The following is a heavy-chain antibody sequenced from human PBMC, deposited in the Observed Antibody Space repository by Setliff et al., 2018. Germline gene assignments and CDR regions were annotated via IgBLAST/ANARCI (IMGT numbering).Heavy chain of an antibody. Sequence: SETLSLTCAVYGGSFSGYYWSWIRQPPGKGLEWIGEINHSGSTNYNPSLKSRVTISVDTSKNQFSLKLSSVTAADTAVYYCAEIGTRGYDAFDIWGQGTMVTVSS. CDR3: AEIGTRGYDAFDI. D-gene: IGHD5-12*01. CDR2: INHSGST. J-gene: IGHJ3*02. V-gene: IGHV4-34*01. CDR1: GGSFSGYY.